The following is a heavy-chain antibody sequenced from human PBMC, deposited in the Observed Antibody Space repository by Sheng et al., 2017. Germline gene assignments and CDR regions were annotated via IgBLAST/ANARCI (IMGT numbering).Heavy chain of an antibody. D-gene: IGHD6-25*01. J-gene: IGHJ3*02. CDR1: GFTVSNKY. CDR3: ARHLSGYLHAFDI. V-gene: IGHV3-66*02. Sequence: EVQLVESGGKTWSSLGGSLRLSCEASGFTVSNKYMTWFRQAPGKGLEWVSIIYSGGSTYYAGSVKGRFTISRDNSKNTLFLQMNSLRPEDTAVYYCARHLSGYLHAFDIWGQGTVVTVSS. CDR2: IYSGGST.